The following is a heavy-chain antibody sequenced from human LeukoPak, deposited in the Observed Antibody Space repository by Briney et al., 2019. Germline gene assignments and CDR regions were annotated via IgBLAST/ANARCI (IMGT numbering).Heavy chain of an antibody. CDR3: ARDPNGDYIGAFDM. CDR2: IRGSAGDT. Sequence: GGSLRLSCAASGFIFSNYALMWVRQAPGKGLQWVSAIRGSAGDTFYADSVKGRFTISSDNSKNTLYLQMNSLRAEDTAVYYCARDPNGDYIGAFDMWGQGTVVTVSS. J-gene: IGHJ3*02. D-gene: IGHD4-17*01. CDR1: GFIFSNYA. V-gene: IGHV3-23*01.